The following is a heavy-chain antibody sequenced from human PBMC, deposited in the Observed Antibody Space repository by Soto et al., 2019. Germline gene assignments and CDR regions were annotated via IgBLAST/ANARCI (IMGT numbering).Heavy chain of an antibody. V-gene: IGHV1-18*04. CDR3: ARVSITIFGAVIMRDHGGMEV. J-gene: IGHJ6*01. Sequence: ASVKVSCKASGYTFTSYGISWVRQAPGQGLEWMGWISAYNGNTNYAQKLQGRVTMTTDTSTSTAYMELRSLRSDDAAVYYCARVSITIFGAVIMRDHGGMEVLGQGTTVSVSS. D-gene: IGHD3-3*01. CDR1: GYTFTSYG. CDR2: ISAYNGNT.